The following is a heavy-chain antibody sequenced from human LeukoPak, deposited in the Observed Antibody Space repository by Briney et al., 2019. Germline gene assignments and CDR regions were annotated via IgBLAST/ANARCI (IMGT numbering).Heavy chain of an antibody. Sequence: SQTLSLTCTDSGGSISSGDYYWSWIRQPPGKGLEWIVYIYYSGSTYYNPSLKSRVTISVDTSKNQFSLKLSSVTAADTAVYYCARGGNSGSYAAAFDIWGQGTMVTVSS. CDR2: IYYSGST. J-gene: IGHJ3*02. V-gene: IGHV4-30-4*01. D-gene: IGHD1-26*01. CDR1: GGSISSGDYY. CDR3: ARGGNSGSYAAAFDI.